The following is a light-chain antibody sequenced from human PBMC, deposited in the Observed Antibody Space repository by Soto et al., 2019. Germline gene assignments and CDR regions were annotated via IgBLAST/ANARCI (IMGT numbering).Light chain of an antibody. Sequence: EIVLTQSPATLSLSPGERATLSCRASQSVSSYLAWYQQKPGQAPRLLIYGASNRATGIPARFSGSGSGTDFTLTITSLEPEDFAVYYCQQRSNWPSTFGGGTKVEIK. CDR1: QSVSSY. V-gene: IGKV3-11*01. J-gene: IGKJ4*01. CDR2: GAS. CDR3: QQRSNWPST.